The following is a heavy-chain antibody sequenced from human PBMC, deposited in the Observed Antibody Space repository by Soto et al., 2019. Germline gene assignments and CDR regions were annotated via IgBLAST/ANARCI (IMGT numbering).Heavy chain of an antibody. CDR1: GFTFSSYS. J-gene: IGHJ4*02. CDR3: ARDEYDYIWGSYRWESDY. D-gene: IGHD3-16*02. CDR2: ISSSSSYI. Sequence: GGSLRLSCAASGFTFSSYSMNWVRQAPGKGLEWVSSISSSSSYIYYADSVKGRFTISRDNAKNSLYLQMNSLRAEDTAVYYCARDEYDYIWGSYRWESDYWGQGTLVTVSS. V-gene: IGHV3-21*01.